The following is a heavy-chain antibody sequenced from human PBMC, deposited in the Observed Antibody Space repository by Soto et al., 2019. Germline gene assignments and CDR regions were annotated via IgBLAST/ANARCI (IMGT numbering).Heavy chain of an antibody. V-gene: IGHV1-18*01. J-gene: IGHJ4*02. Sequence: QVQLVQSGAEVKKPGASVKVSCKASGYTFTSYGISWVRQAPGQGLEWMGWINAYNGNTKYAQKLQGRATMPTDTSTSTAYMELRILRSADTAVYYCAIDAAVGLFDYWGQGTLVTVSS. CDR3: AIDAAVGLFDY. CDR2: INAYNGNT. CDR1: GYTFTSYG. D-gene: IGHD1-26*01.